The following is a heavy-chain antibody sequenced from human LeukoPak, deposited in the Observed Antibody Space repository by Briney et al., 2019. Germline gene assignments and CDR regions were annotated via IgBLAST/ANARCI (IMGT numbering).Heavy chain of an antibody. CDR2: IYHSGST. V-gene: IGHV4-39*07. CDR1: GGSISSSSYY. D-gene: IGHD3-9*01. J-gene: IGHJ4*02. CDR3: VREEDFDWITDY. Sequence: SETLSLTCTVSGGSISSSSYYWGWIRQPPGKGLEWIGSIYHSGSTYYNPSLKSRVTISVDTSKNQFSLKLSSVTAADTAVYYCVREEDFDWITDYWGQGTLVTVSS.